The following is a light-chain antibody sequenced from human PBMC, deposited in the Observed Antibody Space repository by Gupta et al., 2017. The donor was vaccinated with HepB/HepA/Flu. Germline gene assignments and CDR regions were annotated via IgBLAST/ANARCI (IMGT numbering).Light chain of an antibody. Sequence: DIQMTQSPSSLSASVGDRVTITCQASQDINYYLIWYQHKPGKAPKLLIYDAAKVETRVASRFRGSGSGTDFTLTISSLQPEDIATYYCQQDENLPYTFGQGTKLEMK. CDR3: QQDENLPYT. V-gene: IGKV1-33*01. J-gene: IGKJ2*01. CDR2: DAA. CDR1: QDINYY.